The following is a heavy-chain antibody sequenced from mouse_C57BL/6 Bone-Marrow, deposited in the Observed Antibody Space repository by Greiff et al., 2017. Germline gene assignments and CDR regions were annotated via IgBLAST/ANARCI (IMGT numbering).Heavy chain of an antibody. J-gene: IGHJ4*01. CDR2: IDPNSGGT. CDR3: ARDFATPYYYAMDY. V-gene: IGHV1-72*01. Sequence: VQLQQPGAELVKPGASVKLSCKASGYTFTSYWMHWVKQRPGRGLEWIGRIDPNSGGTKYNEKFKSKATLTVDKPSSTAYMQLSSLTSEDSAVCYCARDFATPYYYAMDYWGQGTSVTVSS. CDR1: GYTFTSYW.